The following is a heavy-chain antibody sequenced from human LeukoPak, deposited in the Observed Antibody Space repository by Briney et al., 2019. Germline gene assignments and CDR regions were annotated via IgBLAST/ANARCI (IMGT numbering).Heavy chain of an antibody. V-gene: IGHV4-34*01. D-gene: IGHD6-19*01. CDR2: INHSGST. J-gene: IGHJ1*01. Sequence: SETLSLTCAVYGGSFSGYYWSWIRQPPGKGLEWIGEINHSGSTNYNPSLKSRVTISADTSTNQFSLRLSSVTAADTAVYYCAREGSVAAGYFQRWGQGTLVTVSS. CDR1: GGSFSGYY. CDR3: AREGSVAAGYFQR.